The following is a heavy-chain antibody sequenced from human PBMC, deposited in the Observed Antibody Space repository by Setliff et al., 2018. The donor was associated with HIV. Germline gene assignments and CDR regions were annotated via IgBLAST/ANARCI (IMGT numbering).Heavy chain of an antibody. CDR1: GGSFSGSS. V-gene: IGHV4-34*12. Sequence: SETLSLTCAVYGGSFSGSSWNWIRQPPGKGLEWIGAFIESGNTTYNPSVRSRVTTSMDPSMNQFSLKLTSVTAADTAVYYCAREAPSEPTRYYNFWSGYPDWFDPWGPGTLVTVSS. D-gene: IGHD3-3*01. CDR3: AREAPSEPTRYYNFWSGYPDWFDP. J-gene: IGHJ5*02. CDR2: FIESGNT.